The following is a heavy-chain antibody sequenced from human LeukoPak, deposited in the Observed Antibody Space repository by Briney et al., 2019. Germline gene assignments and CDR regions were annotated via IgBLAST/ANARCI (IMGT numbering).Heavy chain of an antibody. V-gene: IGHV3-33*06. CDR1: GFTFSSYG. Sequence: GGSLRLSCAASGFTFSSYGMHWVRQAPGKGLEWVAVIWYDGSNKYYADSVKGRFTISRDNSKNTLYLQMNSLRAEDTAVYYCAKGLEWLGFDPWGQGTLVTVSS. D-gene: IGHD3-3*01. CDR3: AKGLEWLGFDP. CDR2: IWYDGSNK. J-gene: IGHJ5*02.